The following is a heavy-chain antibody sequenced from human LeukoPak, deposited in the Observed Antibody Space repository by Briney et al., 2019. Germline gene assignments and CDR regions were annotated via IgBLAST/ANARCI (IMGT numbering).Heavy chain of an antibody. CDR2: IRSNSDGGTI. Sequence: TGGSLRLSCATSGFTFSNAWMNWVRQAPGKGLEWVGRIRSNSDGGTIDYAAPVKGRFTLSRDDSKTTLYLQMNSLQTEDTAVYYCATDFYDSTWGQGTPVTVSS. D-gene: IGHD3-22*01. CDR3: ATDFYDST. CDR1: GFTFSNAW. V-gene: IGHV3-15*07. J-gene: IGHJ5*02.